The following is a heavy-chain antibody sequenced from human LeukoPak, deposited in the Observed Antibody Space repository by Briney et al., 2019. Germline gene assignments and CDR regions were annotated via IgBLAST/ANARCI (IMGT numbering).Heavy chain of an antibody. CDR3: AFFFQAEDGIRGTVPVSAFLLNRSSDL. CDR2: IYYSWST. J-gene: IGHJ2*01. Sequence: PGKGLYWIGSIYYSWSTYYNPSIKSRVTISLATSKNQFSLKLSSVTAADTAVYYCAFFFQAEDGIRGTVPVSAFLLNRSSDL. V-gene: IGHV4-39*07. D-gene: IGHD1-1*01.